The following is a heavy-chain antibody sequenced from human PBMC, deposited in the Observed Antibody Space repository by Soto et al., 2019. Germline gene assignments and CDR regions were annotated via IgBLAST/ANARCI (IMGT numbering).Heavy chain of an antibody. D-gene: IGHD5-12*01. J-gene: IGHJ5*02. CDR3: ARGAGRRWLQRNWFAP. Sequence: SETLSLACAVYGGSFSGYYWSWIRQPPGKGLEWIGEINHSGSTNYNPSLKSRVTISVDTSKNQFSLKLSSVTAADTAVYYCARGAGRRWLQRNWFAPWGQGTLVTVSS. CDR1: GGSFSGYY. CDR2: INHSGST. V-gene: IGHV4-34*01.